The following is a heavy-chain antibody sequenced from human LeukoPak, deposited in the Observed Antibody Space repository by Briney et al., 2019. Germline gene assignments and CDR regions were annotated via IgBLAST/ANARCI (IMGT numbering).Heavy chain of an antibody. Sequence: GGSLRLSCAASGFTFSSYSMNWVRQAPGKGLEWVSYISSSSSSTIYYAASVKGRFTISVDTDKYSLFLQMNRMTAEDTAVYYCARSPPLVSGSYDYLGQGTLVTVSS. CDR2: ISSSSSSTI. V-gene: IGHV3-48*01. CDR3: ARSPPLVSGSYDY. D-gene: IGHD3-10*01. CDR1: GFTFSSYS. J-gene: IGHJ4*02.